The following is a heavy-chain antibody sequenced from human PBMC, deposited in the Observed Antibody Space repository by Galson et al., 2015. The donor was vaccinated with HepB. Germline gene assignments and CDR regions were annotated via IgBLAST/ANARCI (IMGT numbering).Heavy chain of an antibody. J-gene: IGHJ4*02. D-gene: IGHD3-10*01. Sequence: SVKVSCKASGGTFSSYTISWVRQAPGQGLEWMGRIIPILGIANYAQKFQGRVTITADKSTSTAYMELSSLRSEDTAVYYCARAYTGYGSGSYFLYWGQGTLVTVSS. CDR2: IIPILGIA. CDR1: GGTFSSYT. CDR3: ARAYTGYGSGSYFLY. V-gene: IGHV1-69*02.